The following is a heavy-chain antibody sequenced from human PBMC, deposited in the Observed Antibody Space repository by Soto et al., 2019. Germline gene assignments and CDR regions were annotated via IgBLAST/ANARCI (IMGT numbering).Heavy chain of an antibody. CDR1: GYTFTSYG. Sequence: ASVKVSCKASGYTFTSYGISWVRQAPGQGLEWMGWISAYNGNTNYAQKLQGRVTMTTDTSTSTAYMELRSLRSDDTAVYYCARGKVITIIGVVIMGDFDYWGQGTLVTVSS. J-gene: IGHJ4*02. D-gene: IGHD3-3*01. CDR2: ISAYNGNT. V-gene: IGHV1-18*01. CDR3: ARGKVITIIGVVIMGDFDY.